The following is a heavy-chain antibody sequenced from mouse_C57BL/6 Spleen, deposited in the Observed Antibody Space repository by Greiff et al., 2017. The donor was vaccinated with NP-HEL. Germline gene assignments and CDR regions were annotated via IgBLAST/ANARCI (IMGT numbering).Heavy chain of an antibody. CDR2: IDPSDSYT. V-gene: IGHV1-59*01. Sequence: VQLQQPGAELVRPGPSVKLSCKASGYTFTSYWMHWVKQRPGQGLEWIGVIDPSDSYTNYNQKFKGKATLTVDTSSSTAYMQLSSLTSEDSAVYYCARRDYYAMDYWGQGTSVTVSS. J-gene: IGHJ4*01. CDR1: GYTFTSYW. CDR3: ARRDYYAMDY.